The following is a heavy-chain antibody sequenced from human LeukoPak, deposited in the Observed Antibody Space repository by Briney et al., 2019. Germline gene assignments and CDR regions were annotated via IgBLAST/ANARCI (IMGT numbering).Heavy chain of an antibody. CDR3: AKDYYYDSSGDFDY. CDR1: GGSFSGYY. D-gene: IGHD3-22*01. CDR2: ISGSGGST. Sequence: ETLSLTCAVYGGSFSGYYWSWIRQPPGKGLEWVSAISGSGGSTYHADSVKGRFTISRDNSKNTLYLQMNSLRAEDTAVYYCAKDYYYDSSGDFDYWGQGTLVTVSS. V-gene: IGHV3-23*01. J-gene: IGHJ4*02.